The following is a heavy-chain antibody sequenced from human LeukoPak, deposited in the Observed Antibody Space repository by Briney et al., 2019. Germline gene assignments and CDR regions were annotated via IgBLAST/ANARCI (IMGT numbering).Heavy chain of an antibody. CDR3: ASGGEQLWPYEPFSS. CDR2: FYYGGST. D-gene: IGHD1/OR15-1a*01. J-gene: IGHJ5*02. V-gene: IGHV4-39*01. Sequence: SEILSLTSTVSGDSISSSSYYWGWIRQPPGKGLEWIGTFYYGGSTYHNPSLKSRVTISVDTSKNQFSLRLSSVTAADTALYYCASGGEQLWPYEPFSSWGQGTLVTVSS. CDR1: GDSISSSSYY.